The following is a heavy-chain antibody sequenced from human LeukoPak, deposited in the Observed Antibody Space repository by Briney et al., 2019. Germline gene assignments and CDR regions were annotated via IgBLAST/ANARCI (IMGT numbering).Heavy chain of an antibody. V-gene: IGHV3-11*01. D-gene: IGHD2/OR15-2a*01. CDR2: ISRSGDSL. J-gene: IGHJ6*02. Sequence: PGGSLRLSCAASGFTFSDYYMTWIRQAPGKGLEWISFISRSGDSLYYADSVEGRFTISRDNAQDSVYLEMNSLRAEDTAVYYCAREVVIVPDYYYYGLDVWGQGTTVTVSS. CDR1: GFTFSDYY. CDR3: AREVVIVPDYYYYGLDV.